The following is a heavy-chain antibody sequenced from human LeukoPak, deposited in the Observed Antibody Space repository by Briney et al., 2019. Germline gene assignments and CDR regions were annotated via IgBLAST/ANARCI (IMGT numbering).Heavy chain of an antibody. J-gene: IGHJ4*02. CDR3: ARDRSGSGYFDY. CDR2: IIPIFGTA. CDR1: GGTFSSYA. Sequence: SVTVSCKASGGTFSSYAISWVRQAPGQGLEWMGGIIPIFGTANYAQKFQGRVTITADEPTSTAYMELSSLRSEDTAVYYCARDRSGSGYFDYWGQGTLVTVSS. V-gene: IGHV1-69*13. D-gene: IGHD3-3*01.